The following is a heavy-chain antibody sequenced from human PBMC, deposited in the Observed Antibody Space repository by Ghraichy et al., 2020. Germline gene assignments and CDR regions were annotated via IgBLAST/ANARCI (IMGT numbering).Heavy chain of an antibody. V-gene: IGHV3-23*01. CDR2: ISGSGGST. J-gene: IGHJ6*02. CDR1: GFTFSSYA. CDR3: AKGIAAGTSTIAYYYNGMDV. Sequence: GGSLRLSCAASGFTFSSYAMSWVRQAPGKGLECVSGISGSGGSTYYVDSVKGRFTISRDNSKNTLYLQMNSLRAEDTAVYYCAKGIAAGTSTIAYYYNGMDVWGQGTTVTVSS. D-gene: IGHD6-13*01.